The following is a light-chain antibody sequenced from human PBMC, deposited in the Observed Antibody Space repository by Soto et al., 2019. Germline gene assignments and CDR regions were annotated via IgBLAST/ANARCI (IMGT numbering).Light chain of an antibody. Sequence: EIVLTQSPATLSLSPGERATLSCRASQSVSSYLAWYQQKPGQAPRLLSYDASNRSTGIPARFSGSVSGTDFTLTISSLEPEDFAVYSCQQRSNWPPYTFGQGTKLEIK. CDR2: DAS. CDR3: QQRSNWPPYT. CDR1: QSVSSY. V-gene: IGKV3-11*01. J-gene: IGKJ2*01.